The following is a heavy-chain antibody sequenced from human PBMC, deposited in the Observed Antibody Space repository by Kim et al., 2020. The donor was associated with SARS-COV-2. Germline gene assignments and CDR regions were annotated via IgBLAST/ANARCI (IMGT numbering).Heavy chain of an antibody. D-gene: IGHD3-10*01. J-gene: IGHJ3*02. CDR3: AKDLGGITMVRGAKETDAFDI. CDR2: IYSGGSST. V-gene: IGHV3-23*03. Sequence: GGSLRLSCAASGFTFSSYAMSWVRQAPGKGLEWVSVIYSGGSSTYYADSVKGRFTISRDNSKNTLYLQMNSLRAEDTAVYYCAKDLGGITMVRGAKETDAFDIWGQGTMVTVSS. CDR1: GFTFSSYA.